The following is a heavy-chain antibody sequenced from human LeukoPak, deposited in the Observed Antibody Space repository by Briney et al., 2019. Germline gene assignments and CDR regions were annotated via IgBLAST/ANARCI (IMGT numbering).Heavy chain of an antibody. V-gene: IGHV3-30*02. D-gene: IGHD6-19*01. Sequence: SGGSQRLSCAASGFIFSNYGMHWVRQAPGKGLEWVAFIRYDESNKFYADSVKGRFTISRDNSKNILFLQMNSLRAEDTAVYYCATMQWLEGVDWFDPWGQGTLVTVSS. CDR3: ATMQWLEGVDWFDP. J-gene: IGHJ5*02. CDR1: GFIFSNYG. CDR2: IRYDESNK.